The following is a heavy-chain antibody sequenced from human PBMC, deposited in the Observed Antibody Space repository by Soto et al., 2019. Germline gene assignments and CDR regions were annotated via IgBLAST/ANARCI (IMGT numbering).Heavy chain of an antibody. CDR3: ARTDYYDSSGYIDY. J-gene: IGHJ4*02. V-gene: IGHV3-74*01. Sequence: EVQLVESGGGLVQPGGSLRLSCAAPVFTFSSYWMHWVRQAPGKGLVWVSRINSDGSSTSYADSVNVRFTISRDNAKNTLYLQMNSLRAEDTAVDYCARTDYYDSSGYIDYWGQGTLVTVAS. CDR1: VFTFSSYW. CDR2: INSDGSST. D-gene: IGHD3-22*01.